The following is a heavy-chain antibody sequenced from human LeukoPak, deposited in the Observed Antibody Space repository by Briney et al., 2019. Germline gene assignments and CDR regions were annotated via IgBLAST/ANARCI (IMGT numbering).Heavy chain of an antibody. D-gene: IGHD3-10*01. Sequence: PSETLSLTCAVSGGSISSGGYSWSWLRQPPGKGLAWIGYIYHSGSTYYNPSLKSRVTISVDRSKNQFSLKLSSVTAADTAVYYCAREVNVLLWFGEPYNWFDPWGQGTLVTVSS. CDR2: IYHSGST. CDR3: AREVNVLLWFGEPYNWFDP. CDR1: GGSISSGGYS. J-gene: IGHJ5*02. V-gene: IGHV4-30-2*01.